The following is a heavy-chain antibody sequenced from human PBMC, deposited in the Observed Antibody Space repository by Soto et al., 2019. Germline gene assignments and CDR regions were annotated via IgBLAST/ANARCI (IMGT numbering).Heavy chain of an antibody. J-gene: IGHJ4*02. CDR1: GFSLTTYDMG. CDR2: IYWDDDK. Sequence: QITLKESGPTLVRPAQTLTLTCAFSGFSLTTYDMGVAWIRQPPGKALEWLALIYWDDDKRYSPSLTDRLAVSKATPRNQVVLTITNLDPGDTATYFRAHAGDSDLFTFDHWGPGILVTVSS. V-gene: IGHV2-5*02. D-gene: IGHD2-15*01. CDR3: AHAGDSDLFTFDH.